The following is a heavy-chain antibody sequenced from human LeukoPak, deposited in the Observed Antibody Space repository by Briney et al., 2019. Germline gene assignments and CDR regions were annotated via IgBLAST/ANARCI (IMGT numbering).Heavy chain of an antibody. D-gene: IGHD6-19*01. J-gene: IGHJ2*01. CDR1: GYSFTSYW. CDR3: ARCRGHEIRSVDSSGWSYWYFDL. Sequence: GESLKISCKGSGYSFTSYWIGWVRQMPGKGLEWMGIIYPGDSDTRYSPSFQGQITISADKSISTAYLQWSSLKASDTAMYYCARCRGHEIRSVDSSGWSYWYFDLWGRGTLVTVSS. CDR2: IYPGDSDT. V-gene: IGHV5-51*01.